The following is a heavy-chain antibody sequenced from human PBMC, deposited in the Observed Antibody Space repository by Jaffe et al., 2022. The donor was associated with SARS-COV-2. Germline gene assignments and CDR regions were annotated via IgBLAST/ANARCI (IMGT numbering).Heavy chain of an antibody. Sequence: QVQLQESGPGLVKPSQTLSLTCTVSGGSISSGSYYWSWIRQPAGKGLEWIGRIYTSGSTNYNPSLKSRVTISVDTSKNQFSLKLSSVTAADTAVYYCARIGAMGDYYYYYGMDVWGQGTTVTVSS. CDR2: IYTSGST. CDR3: ARIGAMGDYYYYYGMDV. V-gene: IGHV4-61*02. CDR1: GGSISSGSYY. D-gene: IGHD5-18*01. J-gene: IGHJ6*02.